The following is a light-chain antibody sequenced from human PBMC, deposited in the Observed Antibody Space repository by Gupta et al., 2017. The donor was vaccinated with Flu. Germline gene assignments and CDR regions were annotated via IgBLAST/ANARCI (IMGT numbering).Light chain of an antibody. CDR1: SSNMGSNT. Sequence: QSVLTQPPSASATPGQTVTISCSGSSSNMGSNTVNWYQQFPGTAPRLLMYSNNQRPSGVPDRFSGSKSGTSASLAISGLQSEDEADYYCAAWDDILKGLLFGGGTKLTVL. V-gene: IGLV1-44*01. CDR2: SNN. CDR3: AAWDDILKGLL. J-gene: IGLJ2*01.